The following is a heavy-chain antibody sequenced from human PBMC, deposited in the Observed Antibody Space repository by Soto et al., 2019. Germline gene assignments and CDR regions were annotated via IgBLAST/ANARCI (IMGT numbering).Heavy chain of an antibody. CDR1: VYSFTSYW. D-gene: IGHD6-19*01. J-gene: IGHJ6*02. V-gene: IGHV5-51*01. CDR2: IYPGDSDT. CDR3: ARHSSGNLYYYYGMDL. Sequence: GGCLKISCGGAVYSFTSYWIGWVVALPAKGLDCMGIIYPGDSDTRYSPSFQGQVTISADKSISTAYLQWSSLKASDTAMYYCARHSSGNLYYYYGMDLWGQGTTVTVSS.